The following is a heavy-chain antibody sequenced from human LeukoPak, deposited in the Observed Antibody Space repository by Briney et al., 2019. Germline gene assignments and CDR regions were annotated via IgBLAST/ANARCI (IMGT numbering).Heavy chain of an antibody. CDR3: ATFPPSSSSWYGPHFDY. V-gene: IGHV3-21*01. D-gene: IGHD6-13*01. CDR2: ISSSSSYI. CDR1: GFTFSNAW. Sequence: GGSLRLSCAASGFTFSNAWMSWVRQAPGKGLEWVSSISSSSSYIYYADSVKGRFTISRDNAKNSLYLQMNSLRAEDTAVYYCATFPPSSSSWYGPHFDYWGQGTLVTVSS. J-gene: IGHJ4*02.